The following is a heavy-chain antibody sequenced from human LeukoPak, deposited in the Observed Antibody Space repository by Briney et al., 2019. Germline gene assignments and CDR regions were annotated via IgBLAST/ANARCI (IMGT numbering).Heavy chain of an antibody. J-gene: IGHJ4*02. CDR1: GGSISSSSYY. CDR2: IYYSGST. D-gene: IGHD1-26*01. V-gene: IGHV4-39*01. CDR3: ARVGATVPDY. Sequence: SETLSLTCTVSGGSISSSSYYWGWIRQPPGKGLEWIGSIYYSGSTYYNPSLKSRVTISVDTSKNQFSLKLSSVTAADTAVYYCARVGATVPDYWGQGTLVTVSS.